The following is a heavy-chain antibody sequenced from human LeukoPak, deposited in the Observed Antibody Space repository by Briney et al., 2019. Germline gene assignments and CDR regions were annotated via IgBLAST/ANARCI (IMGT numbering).Heavy chain of an antibody. D-gene: IGHD3-16*01. Sequence: SETLSLTCTVSGGSISSYYWSWIRQPPGKGLEWIGYIYYSGSTNYNPSLKSRVTISVDTSKNQFSLKLSSVTAADTAVYYCARAHYLGYFDYWGQGTLVTASS. V-gene: IGHV4-59*01. CDR3: ARAHYLGYFDY. CDR2: IYYSGST. CDR1: GGSISSYY. J-gene: IGHJ4*02.